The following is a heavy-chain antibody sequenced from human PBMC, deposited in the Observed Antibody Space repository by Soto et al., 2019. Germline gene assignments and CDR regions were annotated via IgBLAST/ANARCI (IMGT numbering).Heavy chain of an antibody. CDR2: ISYDGSNK. Sequence: QVQLVESGGGVVQPGRSLRLSCAASGFTFSSYAMHWVRQAPGKGLEWVAVISYDGSNKYYGDSVKGRFTISRDNSKNTLYLQMNSLRAEDTAVYYCARDRYYARYCSGGSCYSFDYWGQGTLVTVSS. CDR1: GFTFSSYA. V-gene: IGHV3-30-3*01. J-gene: IGHJ4*02. CDR3: ARDRYYARYCSGGSCYSFDY. D-gene: IGHD2-15*01.